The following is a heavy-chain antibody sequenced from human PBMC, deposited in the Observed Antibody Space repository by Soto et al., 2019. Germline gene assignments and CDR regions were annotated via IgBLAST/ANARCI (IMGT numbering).Heavy chain of an antibody. V-gene: IGHV4-30-4*02. Sequence: SETLSLTCTVSGVSIRSEGYYWSWVRQRPGKGPEWIGYIYYSGDTYYNLSLKGRVTISLDSLRDEDTAAYFCARAIAVGSTSLDYWGLGTRVTVSS. CDR3: DY. CDR1: GVSIRSEGYY. D-gene: IGHD6-19*01. CDR2: IYYSGDT. J-gene: IGHJ4*02.